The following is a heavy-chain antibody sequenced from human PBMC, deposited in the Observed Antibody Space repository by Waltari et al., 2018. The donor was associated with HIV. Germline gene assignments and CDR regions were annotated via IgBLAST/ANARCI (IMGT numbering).Heavy chain of an antibody. V-gene: IGHV3-48*02. D-gene: IGHD5-18*01. CDR3: ARGIELWSPFDY. J-gene: IGHJ4*02. CDR2: ISSSGRTI. CDR1: GLTFGDYS. Sequence: EVQLVESGGGLIQPGGSVRPSGAPSGLTFGDYSPNWVRQAPGKGLEWISFISSSGRTIYYADSVKGRFTISRDNAKNSLGLQMNSLRDEDTAVYYCARGIELWSPFDYWGQGTLVTVSS.